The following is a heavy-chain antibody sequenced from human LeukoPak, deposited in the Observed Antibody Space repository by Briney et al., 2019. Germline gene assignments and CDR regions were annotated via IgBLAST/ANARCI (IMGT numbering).Heavy chain of an antibody. D-gene: IGHD1-14*01. CDR1: GGSFSSYS. V-gene: IGHV4-34*01. J-gene: IGHJ4*02. CDR2: IDHSGST. CDR3: VRGDPRNREKNDY. Sequence: PPETLSLTCAVYGGSFSSYSWSWIRQPPGKGLEWIGEIDHSGSTNYNPSLKSRVTISVDTSKNQFSLKLSSVTAADTAVYYCVRGDPRNREKNDYWGQGTLVTVSS.